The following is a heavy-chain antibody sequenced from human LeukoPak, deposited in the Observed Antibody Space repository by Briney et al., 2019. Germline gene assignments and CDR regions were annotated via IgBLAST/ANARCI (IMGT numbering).Heavy chain of an antibody. D-gene: IGHD6-19*01. J-gene: IGHJ6*02. Sequence: GGSLRLSCAASGFTFSSYWMHWVRQAPGKGLVWVSRINSDGSSTSYADSVKGRFTISRDNAKNTLYLQMNSLRAEDTAVYYCALWRMAGTEPYYYYYYGMDVWGQGTTVTVSS. CDR3: ALWRMAGTEPYYYYYYGMDV. V-gene: IGHV3-74*01. CDR1: GFTFSSYW. CDR2: INSDGSST.